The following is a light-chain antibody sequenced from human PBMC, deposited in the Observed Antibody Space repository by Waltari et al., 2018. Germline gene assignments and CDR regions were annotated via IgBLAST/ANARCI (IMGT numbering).Light chain of an antibody. Sequence: QSALTQPASMSGSPGQSLTISCTGTSRDVGGYNYVPWYQQHPGKAPNLMIYDVSKRPSGVSNRFSGSKSGNTASLTISGLQAEDEADYYCCSYAGSSTLFGGGTKLTVL. V-gene: IGLV2-23*02. CDR1: SRDVGGYNY. J-gene: IGLJ2*01. CDR2: DVS. CDR3: CSYAGSSTL.